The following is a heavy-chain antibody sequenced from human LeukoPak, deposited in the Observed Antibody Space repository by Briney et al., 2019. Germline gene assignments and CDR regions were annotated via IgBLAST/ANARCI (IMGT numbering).Heavy chain of an antibody. V-gene: IGHV4-34*01. CDR1: GGSFSGYY. J-gene: IGHJ4*02. CDR3: ARDRPISSRIAVAGIDY. CDR2: INHSGST. D-gene: IGHD6-19*01. Sequence: PSETLSLTCAVYGGSFSGYYWSWIRQPPGKGLEWIGEINHSGSTNYNPSLKSRVTISVDTSKNQFSLKLSSVTAADTAVYYCARDRPISSRIAVAGIDYWGQGTLVTVSS.